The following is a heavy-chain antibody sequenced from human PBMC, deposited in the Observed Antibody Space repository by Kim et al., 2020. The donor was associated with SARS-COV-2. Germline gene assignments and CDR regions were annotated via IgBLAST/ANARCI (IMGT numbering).Heavy chain of an antibody. CDR2: INGSGGTS. CDR1: GFTFSSYY. V-gene: IGHV3-23*01. CDR3: AIVGPPYKIAAPGNF. Sequence: GGSLRLSCAASGFTFSSYYMSWVRQAPGKGLEWVSAINGSGGTSYDAASVKGLSTICSDTSKNTLYLQINRLTAEATAEYDCAIVGPPYKIAAPGNF. J-gene: IGHJ1*01. D-gene: IGHD6-13*01.